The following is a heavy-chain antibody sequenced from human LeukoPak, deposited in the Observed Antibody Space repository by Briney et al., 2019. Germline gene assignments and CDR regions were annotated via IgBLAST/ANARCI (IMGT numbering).Heavy chain of an antibody. Sequence: SETLSLTCTVSGGSISSYYWSWIRQPPGKGLEWIGYIYYSGSTTYNPSLKSRLTISVDTSKNQFSLKLSSVTAADTAVYYCARGAAAYYYGMDVWGQGTTVTVSS. CDR1: GGSISSYY. J-gene: IGHJ6*02. CDR3: ARGAAAYYYGMDV. CDR2: IYYSGST. V-gene: IGHV4-59*08. D-gene: IGHD6-13*01.